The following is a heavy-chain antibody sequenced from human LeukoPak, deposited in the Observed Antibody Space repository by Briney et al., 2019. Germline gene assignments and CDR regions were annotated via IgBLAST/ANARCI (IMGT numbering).Heavy chain of an antibody. Sequence: GGSLRLSCAASGFTFSSYWMSWVRQAPGKGLEWVANIKQDGSEKYYVDSVKGRFTISRDNAKNSLYLQMNSLRAEDTAVYYCARGGLSYYYDSSSFYWGQGTLVTVSS. CDR2: IKQDGSEK. CDR1: GFTFSSYW. J-gene: IGHJ4*02. CDR3: ARGGLSYYYDSSSFY. D-gene: IGHD3-22*01. V-gene: IGHV3-7*01.